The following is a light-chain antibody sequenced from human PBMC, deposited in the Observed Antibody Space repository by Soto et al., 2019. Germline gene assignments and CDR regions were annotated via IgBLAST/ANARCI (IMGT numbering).Light chain of an antibody. Sequence: DIVMIQSPLSLPVTPGEPASISXRSSXSLVHSDGNTYLSWLQQRPGQPPRXXIYKVSNRFSGGPDRFSGSGAVTDFTLKSSRVEAEDVGVYYCTQATQFPITFGQGTRLEIK. CDR1: XSLVHSDGNTY. J-gene: IGKJ5*01. V-gene: IGKV2-24*01. CDR3: TQATQFPIT. CDR2: KVS.